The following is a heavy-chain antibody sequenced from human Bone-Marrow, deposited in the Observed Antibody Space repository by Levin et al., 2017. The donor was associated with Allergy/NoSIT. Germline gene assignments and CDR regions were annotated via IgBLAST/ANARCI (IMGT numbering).Heavy chain of an antibody. CDR3: AKDMRHDYGDYRRGYYYYGMDV. Sequence: GGSLRLSCAASGFTFSSYAMSWVRQAPGKGLEWVSAISGSGGSTYYADSVKGRFTISRDNSKNTLYLQMNSLRAEDTAVYYCAKDMRHDYGDYRRGYYYYGMDVWGQGTTVTVSS. CDR2: ISGSGGST. J-gene: IGHJ6*02. CDR1: GFTFSSYA. D-gene: IGHD4-17*01. V-gene: IGHV3-23*01.